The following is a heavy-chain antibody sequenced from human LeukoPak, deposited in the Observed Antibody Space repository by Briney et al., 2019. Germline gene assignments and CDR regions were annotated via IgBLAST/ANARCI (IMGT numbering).Heavy chain of an antibody. D-gene: IGHD3-16*02. CDR3: ASSPYDYVWGSYRS. CDR2: INHSGST. CDR1: GFTFSSYS. J-gene: IGHJ5*02. Sequence: TGGSLRLSCAASGFTFSSYSMNWVRQAPGKGLEWIGEINHSGSTNYNPSLNSRVTISVDTSKNQFSLKLSSVTAADTAVYYCASSPYDYVWGSYRSWGQGTLVTVSS. V-gene: IGHV4-34*01.